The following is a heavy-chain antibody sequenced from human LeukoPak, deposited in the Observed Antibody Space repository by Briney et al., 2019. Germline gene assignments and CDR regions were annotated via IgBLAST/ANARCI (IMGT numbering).Heavy chain of an antibody. V-gene: IGHV4-59*01. J-gene: IGHJ4*02. D-gene: IGHD6-6*01. Sequence: PSETLSLTCTVSGGSISNYYWSWLRQPPGKGLEWIGYIYHSGSTNYNPSLTSRVTISVDTSKNQLSLKLSSVTAADTAVYYCARHRFVAARPNFDYWGQGTLVTVSS. CDR2: IYHSGST. CDR1: GGSISNYY. CDR3: ARHRFVAARPNFDY.